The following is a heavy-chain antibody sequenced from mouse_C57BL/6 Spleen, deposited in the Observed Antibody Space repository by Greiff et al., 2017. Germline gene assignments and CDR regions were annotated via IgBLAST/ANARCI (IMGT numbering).Heavy chain of an antibody. CDR3: ARGGTNYAMDY. Sequence: QVQLQQSGPELVKPGASVKISCKASGYTFTDYYLNWVKQRPGQGLAWIGWIYPGSGNTKYNEKFKGKATLTVDTSSSTAYMQLSSLTSEDAAVYFCARGGTNYAMDYWGQGTSVTVSS. D-gene: IGHD4-1*01. CDR1: GYTFTDYY. CDR2: IYPGSGNT. J-gene: IGHJ4*01. V-gene: IGHV1-84*01.